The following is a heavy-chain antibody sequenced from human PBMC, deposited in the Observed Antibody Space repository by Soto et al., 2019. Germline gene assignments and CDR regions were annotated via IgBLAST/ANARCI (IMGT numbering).Heavy chain of an antibody. V-gene: IGHV1-69*06. D-gene: IGHD2-2*01. J-gene: IGHJ6*02. CDR2: TFPMFGKA. CDR3: ATVDISTWIDGMDV. Sequence: GQGLEWMGGTFPMFGKANYAQKFQGRVTISADKSTSTAYMELSSLRSEDTAVYYCATVDISTWIDGMDVWGQGTTVTVSS.